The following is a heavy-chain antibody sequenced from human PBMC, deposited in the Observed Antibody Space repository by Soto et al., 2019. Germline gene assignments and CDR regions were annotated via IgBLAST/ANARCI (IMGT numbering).Heavy chain of an antibody. CDR2: INTDGSTT. CDR1: GFTFSSYW. Sequence: EVQLVESGGNLVQPGGSLRLSCAASGFTFSSYWIHWVRQPPGKGLLWVSRINTDGSTTNYADSVKGRFTIPRDNAKNTMYLQMNSLRAEDTAVYYCARGASRNYYLDYWGQGALVTISS. CDR3: ARGASRNYYLDY. D-gene: IGHD3-10*01. J-gene: IGHJ4*02. V-gene: IGHV3-74*01.